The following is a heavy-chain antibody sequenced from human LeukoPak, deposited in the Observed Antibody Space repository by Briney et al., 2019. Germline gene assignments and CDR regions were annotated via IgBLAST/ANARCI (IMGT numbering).Heavy chain of an antibody. D-gene: IGHD6-13*01. CDR3: ARDGTAAGVFYYYSLDV. J-gene: IGHJ6*02. CDR2: IWYDGSNK. CDR1: GFTFCSYG. V-gene: IGHV3-33*01. Sequence: GGSLRLSCAASGFTFCSYGMHWVRQAPGKGLEWVAVIWYDGSNKYYADSVKGRFTISRDNSKNTLYLQMNSLRAEDTAVYYCARDGTAAGVFYYYSLDVWSQGTTVTVSS.